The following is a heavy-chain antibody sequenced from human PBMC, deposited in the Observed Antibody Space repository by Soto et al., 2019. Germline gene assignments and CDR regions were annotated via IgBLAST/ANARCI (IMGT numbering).Heavy chain of an antibody. Sequence: QVQLVQSGAEVKKPGASVKVSCKSSGYTFSHYGITWVRQAPGQGLEWMGWIGGYNGKTDYAQKFQGRVTLTTDKSTSTSYMELRSLRPDDTAVYYCARVGDVLVVPAAMRQWFAPWGQGTLVTVSS. J-gene: IGHJ5*02. CDR2: IGGYNGKT. CDR1: GYTFSHYG. V-gene: IGHV1-18*01. CDR3: ARVGDVLVVPAAMRQWFAP. D-gene: IGHD2-2*01.